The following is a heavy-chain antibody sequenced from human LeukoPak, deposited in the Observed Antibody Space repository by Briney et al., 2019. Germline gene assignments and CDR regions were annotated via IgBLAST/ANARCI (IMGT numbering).Heavy chain of an antibody. CDR2: ISCDGSNK. J-gene: IGHJ4*02. CDR3: ARDLKLFDY. CDR1: GFTFSSYA. Sequence: PGGSLRLSCAASGFTFSSYAMHWVRQAPGKGLEWVAVISCDGSNKYYADSVKGRFTISRDNSKNTLYLQMNSLRAEDTAVYYCARDLKLFDYWGQGTLVTVSS. V-gene: IGHV3-30-3*01.